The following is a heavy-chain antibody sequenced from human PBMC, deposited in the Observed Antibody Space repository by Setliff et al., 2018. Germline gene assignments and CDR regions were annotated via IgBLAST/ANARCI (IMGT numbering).Heavy chain of an antibody. CDR1: GYMFKRYG. Sequence: ASVKVSCKASGYMFKRYGINWMRQAPGQGFEWVGWISTYNDSTKSAQKFQGRVTMTTDTTTSTSYLELRSLRSDDTAIYYCSRLVRYCTTTTCQTLSGGEHWGPGTLVTVSS. V-gene: IGHV1-18*04. CDR2: ISTYNDST. CDR3: SRLVRYCTTTTCQTLSGGEH. J-gene: IGHJ1*01. D-gene: IGHD2-8*01.